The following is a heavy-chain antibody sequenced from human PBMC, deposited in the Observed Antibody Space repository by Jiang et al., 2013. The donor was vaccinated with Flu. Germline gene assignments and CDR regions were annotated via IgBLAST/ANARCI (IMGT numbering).Heavy chain of an antibody. CDR3: ARSPTAVVNAYSDY. D-gene: IGHD4-23*01. CDR1: GFTFSTYA. J-gene: IGHJ4*02. V-gene: IGHV3-23*01. CDR2: ISGSGGST. Sequence: QLLESGGGLVQPGGSLRLSCTASGFTFSTYAMSWVRQAPGKGLEWVSGISGSGGSTYYADSVKGRLSISRDNSKNTLYLQMNSLRAEDTAAYYCARSPTAVVNAYSDYWGQGTLVTVSS.